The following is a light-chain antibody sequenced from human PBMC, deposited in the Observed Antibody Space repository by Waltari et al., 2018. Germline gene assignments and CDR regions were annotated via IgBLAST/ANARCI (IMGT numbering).Light chain of an antibody. J-gene: IGLJ2*01. CDR3: SSFSASNTLI. Sequence: QSALTQPPSASGSPGQSVTISCTATSGAFGDYDYVSWYQQHPGKAPKLLIYEVRHRPSGVPDRFSGSKSGNTASLTVSGLQVEDEGDYYCSSFSASNTLIFGGGTELTVL. CDR2: EVR. V-gene: IGLV2-8*01. CDR1: SGAFGDYDY.